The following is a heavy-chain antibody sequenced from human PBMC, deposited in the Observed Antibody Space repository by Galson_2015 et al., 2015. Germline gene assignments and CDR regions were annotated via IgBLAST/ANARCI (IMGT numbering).Heavy chain of an antibody. D-gene: IGHD3/OR15-3a*01. J-gene: IGHJ6*02. Sequence: SGAEVKMPGESLTISCAASGFRFYTFAMMWVRQAPGKGPEWVASIGGSGGTIFYADSVQGRFNISRDNGRSTLFLEMKSLRVDDTAVYFCAKGPPYHGLELWGQGTTVTVYS. CDR1: GFRFYTFA. CDR3: AKGPPYHGLEL. V-gene: IGHV3-23*01. CDR2: IGGSGGTI.